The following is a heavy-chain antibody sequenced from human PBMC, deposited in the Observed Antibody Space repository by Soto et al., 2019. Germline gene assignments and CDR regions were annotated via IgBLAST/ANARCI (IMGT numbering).Heavy chain of an antibody. D-gene: IGHD6-6*01. CDR1: GYTLTKYG. Sequence: GASVKGACKGSGYTLTKYGGGWGRQAPGQGLEWMGWISAYNGNTHYTQRLQGRVTMTTDTSTSTAYMELRGLRSEDTAVYYCAREVKYSSSEPASNYYYYYMDVWGKGTTVTVSS. CDR2: ISAYNGNT. V-gene: IGHV1-18*01. J-gene: IGHJ6*03. CDR3: AREVKYSSSEPASNYYYYYMDV.